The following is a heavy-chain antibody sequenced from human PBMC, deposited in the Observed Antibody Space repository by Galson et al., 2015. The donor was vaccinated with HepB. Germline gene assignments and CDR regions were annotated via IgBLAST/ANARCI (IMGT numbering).Heavy chain of an antibody. CDR1: GGSVSSGSYY. V-gene: IGHV4-61*01. D-gene: IGHD1-26*01. Sequence: TCTVSGGSVSSGSYYWSWIRQPPGKGLEWIGYIYYSGSTNYNPSLKSRVTISVDTSKNQFSLKLSSVTAADTAVYYCARGVGAIVPYYFDYWGQGTLVTVSS. J-gene: IGHJ4*02. CDR3: ARGVGAIVPYYFDY. CDR2: IYYSGST.